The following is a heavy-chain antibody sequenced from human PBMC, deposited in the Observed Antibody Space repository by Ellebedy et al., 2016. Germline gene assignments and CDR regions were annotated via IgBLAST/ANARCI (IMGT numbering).Heavy chain of an antibody. Sequence: GGSLRLSCEASGITFSSHWMSWVRQAPGKGLEWVASLNQDGSQKYYVDSVRGRFTISRDNARNSLYLHMNSLRAEDTAVYYCVKSIAGAGSLWGQGTLVTVSS. CDR3: VKSIAGAGSL. J-gene: IGHJ4*02. CDR1: GITFSSHW. CDR2: LNQDGSQK. V-gene: IGHV3-7*01. D-gene: IGHD6-19*01.